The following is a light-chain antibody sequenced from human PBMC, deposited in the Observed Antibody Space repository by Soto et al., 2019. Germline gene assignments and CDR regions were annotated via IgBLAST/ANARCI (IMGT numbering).Light chain of an antibody. Sequence: QSALTQPASVSGSPGQSITISCTGTSSDVGGYNYVSWYQRHPGKAPKLMIYEVSNRPSGVSNRFSGSKSGNTASRTISGLQAEDEADYYCSSYTSSSTLVVFGGGTKVTVL. CDR3: SSYTSSSTLVV. V-gene: IGLV2-14*01. J-gene: IGLJ2*01. CDR1: SSDVGGYNY. CDR2: EVS.